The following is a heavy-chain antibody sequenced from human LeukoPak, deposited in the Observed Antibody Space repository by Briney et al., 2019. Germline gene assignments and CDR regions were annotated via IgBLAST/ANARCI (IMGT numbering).Heavy chain of an antibody. D-gene: IGHD3-22*01. CDR2: ISGSGGST. Sequence: QPGGSLRLSCAASGFTFSSYGMSWVRQAPGKGLEWVSAISGSGGSTYYADSVKGRFTISRDNSKNTLYLQMNSLRAEDTAVYYCAKASSSSGYYYYFDYWGQGTLVTVSS. J-gene: IGHJ4*02. CDR1: GFTFSSYG. CDR3: AKASSSSGYYYYFDY. V-gene: IGHV3-23*01.